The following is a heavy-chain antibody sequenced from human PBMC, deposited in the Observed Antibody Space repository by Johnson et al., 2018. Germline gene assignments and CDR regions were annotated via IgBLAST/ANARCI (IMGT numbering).Heavy chain of an antibody. Sequence: QVQLVQSGAEVKKPGSSVKVSCKASGGTFSSYAISWVRQAPGQGLEWMGGIIPIFGTANYAQKFQGRVTITADGSTTAYMELSSLTSEDTAVYYCARGYYSDTSGYYPDYDAFDIWGQGTMVTVSS. CDR1: GGTFSSYA. CDR2: IIPIFGTA. V-gene: IGHV1-69*12. J-gene: IGHJ3*02. D-gene: IGHD3-22*01. CDR3: ARGYYSDTSGYYPDYDAFDI.